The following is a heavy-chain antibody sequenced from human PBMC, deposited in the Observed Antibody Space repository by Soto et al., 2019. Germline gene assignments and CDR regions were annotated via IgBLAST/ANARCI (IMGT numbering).Heavy chain of an antibody. CDR1: GFTFSTYS. CDR3: AKKVHSGPGSQYFDY. D-gene: IGHD3-10*01. V-gene: IGHV3-23*01. Sequence: GGSLRLSCAASGFTFSTYSMSWVRQAPGKGLEWVSGFRTGGDDGTTYYADSVKGRFTISRDNSKNTMFLQMNSLRVEDTAIYYCAKKVHSGPGSQYFDYWGEGTLDTVSS. J-gene: IGHJ4*02. CDR2: FRTGGDDGTT.